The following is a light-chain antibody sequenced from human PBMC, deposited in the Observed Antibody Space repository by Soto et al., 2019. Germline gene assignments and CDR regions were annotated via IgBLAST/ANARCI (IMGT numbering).Light chain of an antibody. CDR2: DVT. CDR3: SSYTSSSTPYV. Sequence: QSALTQPASLSGSPGQSITLSCPGKSSDFGVYNYVSGSQQHPVKAPKLMIYDVTNRPSGVSDRFSGSKSGNTASLTISGLQAEDEADYYCSSYTSSSTPYVFGTGTSSPS. J-gene: IGLJ1*01. V-gene: IGLV2-14*01. CDR1: SSDFGVYNY.